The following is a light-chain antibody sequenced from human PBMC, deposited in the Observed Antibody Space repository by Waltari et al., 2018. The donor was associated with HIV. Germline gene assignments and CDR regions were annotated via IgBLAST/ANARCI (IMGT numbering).Light chain of an antibody. CDR2: GAS. CDR1: QGIGTY. CDR3: QQYYSYPLT. V-gene: IGKV1-8*01. J-gene: IGKJ3*01. Sequence: IRMTQSPSSLSASTGDRVTITCRSSQGIGTYLAWYQQKPGRAPKLLIYGASSLQRGVPSRFSGRGSLSEFTLTINCLQSEDFVMYYCQQYYSYPLTFGPGTKVDIK.